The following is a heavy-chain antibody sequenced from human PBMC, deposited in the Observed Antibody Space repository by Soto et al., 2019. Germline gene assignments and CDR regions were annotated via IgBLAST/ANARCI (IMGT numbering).Heavy chain of an antibody. D-gene: IGHD3-3*01. V-gene: IGHV3-15*01. Sequence: GGSLRLSCAASGFTFSNAWMSWVRQAPGKGLEWVGRIKSKTDGGTTDYAAPVKGRFTISRDDSKNTLYLQMNSLRAEDTAVYYCAKQYYDFWSSIDYWGQGTLVTVSS. CDR3: AKQYYDFWSSIDY. CDR2: IKSKTDGGTT. J-gene: IGHJ4*02. CDR1: GFTFSNAW.